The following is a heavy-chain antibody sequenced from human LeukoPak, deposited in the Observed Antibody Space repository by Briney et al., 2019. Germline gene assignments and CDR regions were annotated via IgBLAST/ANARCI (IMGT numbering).Heavy chain of an antibody. Sequence: GGSLKLSCAASGFTFSTYCMHWVRQAPGKRPMWVSRICPDGTVTNYADSVKARFIISRDNARNTVHLQMNSLRVEDTAVYYCVRDFRSADYWGQGTLVTVSS. CDR1: GFTFSTYC. CDR3: VRDFRSADY. J-gene: IGHJ4*02. CDR2: ICPDGTVT. V-gene: IGHV3-74*01.